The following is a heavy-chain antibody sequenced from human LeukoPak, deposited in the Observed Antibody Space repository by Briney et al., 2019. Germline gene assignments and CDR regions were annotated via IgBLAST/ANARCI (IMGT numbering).Heavy chain of an antibody. Sequence: GGSLRLSCAASGFTFSNHEMNWVRQAPGKGLEWVSYISSSGSTIYHADSVKGRFTISRDNAKNSLYLQMNSLRAEDTAIYYCARAKYSSRWSLDYWGQGALVTVSS. CDR2: ISSSGSTI. J-gene: IGHJ4*02. D-gene: IGHD6-13*01. V-gene: IGHV3-48*03. CDR1: GFTFSNHE. CDR3: ARAKYSSRWSLDY.